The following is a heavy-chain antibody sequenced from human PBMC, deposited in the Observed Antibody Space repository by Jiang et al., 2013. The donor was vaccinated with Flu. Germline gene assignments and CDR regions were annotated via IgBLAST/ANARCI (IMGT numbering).Heavy chain of an antibody. D-gene: IGHD2-15*01. J-gene: IGHJ4*02. CDR3: ALSRKDESSWASDH. V-gene: IGHV2-5*02. CDR2: IYWDDDT. CDR1: GFSLSTSGVG. Sequence: KPTQTLTLTCTFSGFSLSTSGVGVGWLRQSPGKALEWLGIIYWDDDTRYSPSLENRLTITSDNSKNQVVLAMANMDPVDTATYYCALSRKDESSWASDHWGQGIQVIVSS.